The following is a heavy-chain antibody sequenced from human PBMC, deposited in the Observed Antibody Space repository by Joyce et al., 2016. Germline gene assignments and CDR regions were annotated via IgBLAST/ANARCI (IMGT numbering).Heavy chain of an antibody. CDR3: AGTFNYPHHDGMDV. V-gene: IGHV1-69*02. Sequence: QVYLVQSGAEVKKSGSSVKVSCKGSGGSCNKYTVSWVRQAPGQGLACVGRLIPRLNMTNDAQEFQGRVTITADKSTTTAYMQLTGLISDDTAVYFCAGTFNYPHHDGMDVWGQGTTVTVSS. CDR1: GGSCNKYT. D-gene: IGHD5-24*01. J-gene: IGHJ6*02. CDR2: LIPRLNMT.